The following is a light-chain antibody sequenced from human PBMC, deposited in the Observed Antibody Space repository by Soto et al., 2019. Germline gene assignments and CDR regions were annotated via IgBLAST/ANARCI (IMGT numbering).Light chain of an antibody. Sequence: SRLTQSPSSLSASVGDSVTITWRASQGISSALAWYQQTPGRAPKPLIYDASTLASGAPSRFSGNGSGTDFTLTINSLQPEDFAAYYCLQDFNVPHTFGGGTKVDIK. CDR3: LQDFNVPHT. J-gene: IGKJ4*01. CDR2: DAS. V-gene: IGKV1D-13*01. CDR1: QGISSA.